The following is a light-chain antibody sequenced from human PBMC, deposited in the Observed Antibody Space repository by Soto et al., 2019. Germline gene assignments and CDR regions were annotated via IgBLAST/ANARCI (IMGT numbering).Light chain of an antibody. V-gene: IGKV3-20*01. CDR1: QSVTSSY. Sequence: EIVLTLSPGTLSLSPGERATLTCRASQSVTSSYLAWYQQKPGQAPRLLMYGASSRATGIPDRFSGSGSGTDFTLTISRLEPEDFAVYYCQQYGSSPLTFGPGTKVDIK. J-gene: IGKJ3*01. CDR2: GAS. CDR3: QQYGSSPLT.